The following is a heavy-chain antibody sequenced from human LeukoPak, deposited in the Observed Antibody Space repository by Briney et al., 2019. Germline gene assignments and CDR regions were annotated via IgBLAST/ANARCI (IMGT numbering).Heavy chain of an antibody. CDR1: GRTFSSYA. D-gene: IGHD4-11*01. CDR3: ARLGSGSNSYTLDY. J-gene: IGHJ4*02. Sequence: SVKVSCKASGRTFSSYAISWVRQAPGQGLEWMGRIIPIFGTANYAQKFQGRVTITTDESTSTAYMELSSLRSEDTAVYYCARLGSGSNSYTLDYWGQGTLVTASS. CDR2: IIPIFGTA. V-gene: IGHV1-69*05.